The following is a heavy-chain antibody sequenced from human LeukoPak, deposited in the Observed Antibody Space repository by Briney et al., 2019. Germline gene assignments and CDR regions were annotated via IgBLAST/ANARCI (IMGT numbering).Heavy chain of an antibody. Sequence: ASVKVSCKASGYTFSSYHIHWVRQAPGQGLEWMGKINPSFNPGVDVTTYAQKFQGRVTMTRDLSTNTVYMELRSLTSDDTAVVFCSRAWEAIAGYYFDCWGQGILVFFSS. J-gene: IGHJ4*02. CDR1: GYTFSSYH. D-gene: IGHD1-26*01. CDR2: INPSFNPGVDVT. CDR3: SRAWEAIAGYYFDC. V-gene: IGHV1-46*01.